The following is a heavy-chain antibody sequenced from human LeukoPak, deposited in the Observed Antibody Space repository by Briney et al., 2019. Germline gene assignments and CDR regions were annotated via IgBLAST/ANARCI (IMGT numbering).Heavy chain of an antibody. J-gene: IGHJ4*02. Sequence: ASVKVSCKASGGTFSSYAISWVRQAPGQGLEWMGRIIPIFGTANYAQKFQGRVTITTDGSTSTAYMELSSLRSEDTAVYYCARDGGYYYDSSFDYWGQGTLVTVSS. V-gene: IGHV1-69*05. CDR1: GGTFSSYA. CDR2: IIPIFGTA. CDR3: ARDGGYYYDSSFDY. D-gene: IGHD3-22*01.